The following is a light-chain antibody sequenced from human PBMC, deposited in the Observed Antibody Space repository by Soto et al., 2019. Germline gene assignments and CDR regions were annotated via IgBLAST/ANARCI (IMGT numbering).Light chain of an antibody. J-gene: IGKJ4*01. CDR3: HQRSNWPLT. Sequence: EIVLTQSPATLSLSPGERATLSCRASQNINIYLAWYQQKPGQAPRLLIYAASNRAAGIPARFSGSGSGTDFTLTISSLETEDFAVYYCHQRSNWPLTFGGGTKVEIK. V-gene: IGKV3-11*01. CDR2: AAS. CDR1: QNINIY.